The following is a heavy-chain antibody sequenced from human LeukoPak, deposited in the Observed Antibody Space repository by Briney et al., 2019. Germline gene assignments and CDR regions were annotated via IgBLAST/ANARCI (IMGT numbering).Heavy chain of an antibody. Sequence: SETLSLTCTVSGGSISNDNYYWGWIRQPPGKGLEWIGSIYYSGSTYYNPSLKSRVTTSIDTSKNQFSLKLGSVTAADTAIYYCARGFVIRGVRWDYFDYWGQGTLVTVSS. CDR2: IYYSGST. CDR1: GGSISNDNYY. CDR3: ARGFVIRGVRWDYFDY. J-gene: IGHJ4*02. D-gene: IGHD3-10*01. V-gene: IGHV4-39*07.